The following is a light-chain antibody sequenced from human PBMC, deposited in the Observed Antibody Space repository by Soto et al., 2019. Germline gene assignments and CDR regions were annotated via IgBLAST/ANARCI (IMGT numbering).Light chain of an antibody. CDR1: QSVGSN. Sequence: EIVMTQSPATLSVSPGERATLSCRASQSVGSNLAWYQQKPGQAPRLLIYGASTRATGIPARFSGSGSGTEFTLTISSLQSEDLAVYYCHQYNDWTFGQGTKVEIK. CDR2: GAS. J-gene: IGKJ1*01. V-gene: IGKV3-15*01. CDR3: HQYNDWT.